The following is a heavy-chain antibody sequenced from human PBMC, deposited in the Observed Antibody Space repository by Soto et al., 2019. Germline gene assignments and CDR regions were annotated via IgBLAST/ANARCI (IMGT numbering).Heavy chain of an antibody. Sequence: NPGGSLRLSCVVSGGSFSDFYMSWIRKAPGKGLEWVSHISTDSSNTKYGDSVKGRFTVSRDNAKRSLYLQMNSLRVEDTGIYYCATYGRGGWGRGTTVTV. J-gene: IGHJ6*02. CDR1: GGSFSDFY. CDR3: ATYGRGG. CDR2: ISTDSSNT. V-gene: IGHV3-11*06.